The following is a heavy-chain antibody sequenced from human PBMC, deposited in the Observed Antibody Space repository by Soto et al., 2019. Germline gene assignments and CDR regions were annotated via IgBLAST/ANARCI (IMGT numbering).Heavy chain of an antibody. J-gene: IGHJ1*01. CDR1: GFTFRSYV. D-gene: IGHD3-16*01. V-gene: IGHV3-30*19. CDR3: ARWGTTGGLDV. Sequence: QVQLVESGGGVVQPGTSLRVSCVGSGFTFRSYVIHWVRQAPGKGLEWVALTSYDGSGKYYGDSVRGRFTISRDNSRNTGDPPMDRLRLEDTALYYCARWGTTGGLDVWGQGTLVSVSS. CDR2: TSYDGSGK.